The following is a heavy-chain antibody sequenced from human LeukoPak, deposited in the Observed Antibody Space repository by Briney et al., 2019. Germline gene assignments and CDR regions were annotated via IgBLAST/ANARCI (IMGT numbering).Heavy chain of an antibody. CDR2: ISSSGSTI. CDR1: GFTFSSYE. D-gene: IGHD3-22*01. J-gene: IGHJ4*02. V-gene: IGHV3-48*03. CDR3: ARVVRGYDSSGYYDY. Sequence: GGSLRLSCAASGFTFSSYEMNWVRQAPGKGLEWVSYISSSGSTIYYADSVKGRFTISRDNAKNSLYLQMNSLRAEDTAVYYYARVVRGYDSSGYYDYWGQGTLVTVSS.